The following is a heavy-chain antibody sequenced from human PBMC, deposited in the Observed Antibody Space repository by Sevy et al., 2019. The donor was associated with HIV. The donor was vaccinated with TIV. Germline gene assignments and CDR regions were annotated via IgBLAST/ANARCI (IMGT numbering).Heavy chain of an antibody. CDR3: ARGWGRGSSGYYYPHYYYYGMDV. Sequence: SETLSLTCAVYGGSFSGYYWSWIRQPPGKGLEWIGEINHSGSTNYNPSLKSRVTISVDTSKNQFSLKLRSVTAADTAVYYCARGWGRGSSGYYYPHYYYYGMDVWGQGTTVTVSS. CDR1: GGSFSGYY. CDR2: INHSGST. J-gene: IGHJ6*02. D-gene: IGHD3-22*01. V-gene: IGHV4-34*01.